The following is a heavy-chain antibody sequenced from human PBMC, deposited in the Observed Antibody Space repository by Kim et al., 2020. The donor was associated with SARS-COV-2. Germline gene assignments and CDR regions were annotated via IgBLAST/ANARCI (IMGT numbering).Heavy chain of an antibody. V-gene: IGHV1-2*02. CDR2: INPSTGDT. CDR1: GYLFTDQY. Sequence: ASVKVSCKASGYLFTDQYIHWVRQAPGQGLEWMGWINPSTGDTKSSYKFQGRVTMTREASITTAYMELTRLTSDDTAVYYCARDPGRGWNLDYWGQGTLVTVSS. J-gene: IGHJ4*02. CDR3: ARDPGRGWNLDY. D-gene: IGHD6-19*01.